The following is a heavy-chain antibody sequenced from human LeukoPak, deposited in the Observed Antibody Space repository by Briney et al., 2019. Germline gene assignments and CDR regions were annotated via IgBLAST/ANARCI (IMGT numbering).Heavy chain of an antibody. D-gene: IGHD2-21*02. CDR1: EFTLSNHA. CDR2: ISYDGSNK. J-gene: IGHJ5*02. Sequence: PGGSLRLSCAVSEFTLSNHAMHWVRHAPRRGLEWVAVISYDGSNKYYADSVRGRFTISRDNSKNTPYLQMNNLRPDDTALYYCARVSERLLPSFKWFDPWGQGTLVTVSS. CDR3: ARVSERLLPSFKWFDP. V-gene: IGHV3-30-3*01.